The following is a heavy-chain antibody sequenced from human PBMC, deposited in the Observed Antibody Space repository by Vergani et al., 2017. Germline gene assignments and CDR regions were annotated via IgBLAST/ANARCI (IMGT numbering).Heavy chain of an antibody. CDR1: GFTFSSYE. Sequence: EVQLVESGGGLVQPGGSLRLSCAASGFTFSSYEMNWVRQAPGKGLEWVSYISSSGSTIYYADSVKGRFTISRDNAKNSLYLQMNSLRAEDTAVYYCAKDDDSMVTATPSSDYWGQGTLVTVSS. D-gene: IGHD2-21*02. V-gene: IGHV3-48*03. CDR3: AKDDDSMVTATPSSDY. CDR2: ISSSGSTI. J-gene: IGHJ4*02.